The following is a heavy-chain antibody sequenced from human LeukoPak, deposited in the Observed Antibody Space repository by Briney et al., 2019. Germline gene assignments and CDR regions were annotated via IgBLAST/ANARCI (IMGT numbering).Heavy chain of an antibody. Sequence: GGSLRLSCAASGFSFSGYYMSWIRQAPGKGLEWLSYISSSSGTIYYADSVKGRFTISRDNAQNSLFLQMNSLRAEDTAVYFCASGSGWFSFDSWGQGTLVTASS. V-gene: IGHV3-11*04. J-gene: IGHJ4*02. CDR2: ISSSSGTI. CDR1: GFSFSGYY. D-gene: IGHD6-19*01. CDR3: ASGSGWFSFDS.